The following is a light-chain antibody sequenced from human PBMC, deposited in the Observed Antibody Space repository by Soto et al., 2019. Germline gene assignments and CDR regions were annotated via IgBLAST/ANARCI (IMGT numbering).Light chain of an antibody. V-gene: IGKV1-5*01. J-gene: IGKJ1*01. CDR1: ENIVTH. CDR2: GAS. CDR3: QHYNSYSEA. Sequence: DIQMTQSPNSLSSSLRYIFTITFLASENIVTHLNWYQQRPGKAPKVLIYGASNLQPGVPSRFSGSGSGTEFTLTISSLQPDDFATYYCQHYNSYSEAFGQGTKV.